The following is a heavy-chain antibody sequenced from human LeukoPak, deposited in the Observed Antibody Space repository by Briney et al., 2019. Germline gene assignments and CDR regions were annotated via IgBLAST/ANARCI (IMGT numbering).Heavy chain of an antibody. J-gene: IGHJ3*02. V-gene: IGHV3-23*01. CDR1: RFTFSSYA. CDR2: ISGSGGST. Sequence: PGGSLRLSCAASRFTFSSYAMSWVRQAPGKGLEWVSAISGSGGSTYYADSVKGRFTISRDNSKNTLYLQMNSLRAEDTAVYYCAKDLYSSSWYGAFDIWGQGTMVTVSS. D-gene: IGHD6-13*01. CDR3: AKDLYSSSWYGAFDI.